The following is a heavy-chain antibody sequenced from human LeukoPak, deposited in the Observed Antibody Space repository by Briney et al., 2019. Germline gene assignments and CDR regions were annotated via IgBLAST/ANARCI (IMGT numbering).Heavy chain of an antibody. V-gene: IGHV3-23*01. D-gene: IGHD3-3*01. Sequence: GGSLRLSCAASGFTFSSYAMSWVRQAPGKGLEWVSAISGSGGSTYYADSVKGRFTISRDNSKNTLYLQMNSLRAEDTAVYYCAKSPQAVLRFLEWLSSYYFDYWGQGTLVTVSP. J-gene: IGHJ4*02. CDR3: AKSPQAVLRFLEWLSSYYFDY. CDR2: ISGSGGST. CDR1: GFTFSSYA.